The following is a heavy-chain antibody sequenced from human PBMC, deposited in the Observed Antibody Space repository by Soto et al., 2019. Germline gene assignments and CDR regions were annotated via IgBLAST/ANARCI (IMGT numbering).Heavy chain of an antibody. J-gene: IGHJ2*01. V-gene: IGHV3-30-3*01. D-gene: IGHD3-22*01. CDR3: ARENYYGGHVIGSLDL. CDR1: GFTFSTYA. Sequence: QVQLVESGGGVVQPGRSLRLSCSASGFTFSTYAMQWVRQAPGRGLEWVAVVSSEGGTQFYADFVKGRFTISRDNSRNSLYLQMSSLTTDDAAIYYCARENYYGGHVIGSLDLWGRGTLVSVSP. CDR2: VSSEGGTQ.